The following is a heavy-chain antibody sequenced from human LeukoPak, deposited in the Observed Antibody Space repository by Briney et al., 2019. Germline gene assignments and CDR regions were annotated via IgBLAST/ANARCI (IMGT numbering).Heavy chain of an antibody. Sequence: GGSLRLSCAASGFTFSSYAMHWVRQAPGKGLEWVAVISYDGSNKYYADSVKGRFTISRDNSKNTLYLQMNSLRAEDTAVYYCARDGRDGYIDAFDIWGQGTMVTVSS. V-gene: IGHV3-30-3*01. CDR3: ARDGRDGYIDAFDI. D-gene: IGHD5-24*01. CDR1: GFTFSSYA. CDR2: ISYDGSNK. J-gene: IGHJ3*02.